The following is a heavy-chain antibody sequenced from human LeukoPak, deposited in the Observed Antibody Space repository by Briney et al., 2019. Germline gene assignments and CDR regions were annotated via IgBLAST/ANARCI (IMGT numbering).Heavy chain of an antibody. CDR3: ATSLGRSGLAAFDI. D-gene: IGHD3/OR15-3a*01. CDR1: GGSTSSYY. V-gene: IGHV4-59*01. CDR2: IYYSGST. J-gene: IGHJ3*02. Sequence: SETLSLTCTVSGGSTSSYYWSWIRQPPGKGLEWIGYIYYSGSTNYNPSLKSRVTISVDTSKNQFSLKLSSVTAADTAVYYCATSLGRSGLAAFDIWGQGTMVTVSS.